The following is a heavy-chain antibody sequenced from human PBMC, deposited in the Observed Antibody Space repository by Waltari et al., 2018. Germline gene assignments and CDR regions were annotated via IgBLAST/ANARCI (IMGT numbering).Heavy chain of an antibody. D-gene: IGHD3-10*01. CDR1: GFTFNTYW. CDR2: INPDGSQK. CDR3: TTLARGESGDY. J-gene: IGHJ4*02. Sequence: EVQLVESGGGWVQPGGSRRLSCAASGFTFNTYWMKWIRQAPGKGLEWVANINPDGSQKFYVDSVKGRFTVSRDNAQNSLYLQMNNLRAEDTAVYYCTTLARGESGDYWGQGTLVTVSS. V-gene: IGHV3-7*01.